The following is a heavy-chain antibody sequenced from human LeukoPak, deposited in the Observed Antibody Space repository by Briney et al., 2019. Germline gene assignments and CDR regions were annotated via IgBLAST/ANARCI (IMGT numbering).Heavy chain of an antibody. V-gene: IGHV4-59*08. CDR1: GGSISSYY. CDR2: IYYSGST. J-gene: IGHJ3*02. D-gene: IGHD2-21*02. CDR3: ARQGDDYAFDI. Sequence: PSETLSLTCTVPGGSISSYYWSWIRQPPGKGLEWIGYIYYSGSTDYNPSLKSRVTISVDASKNQFSLKLSSVTAAGTAVYYCARQGDDYAFDIWGQGTMVTVSS.